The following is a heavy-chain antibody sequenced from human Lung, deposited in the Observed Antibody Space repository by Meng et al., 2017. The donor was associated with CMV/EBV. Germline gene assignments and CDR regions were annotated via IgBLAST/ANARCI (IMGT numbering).Heavy chain of an antibody. CDR3: AHIRKWELTRGVDY. Sequence: APXLVXPTQTLTLTCTFSGLSLSTSGVGVGWIRQPPGKALEWLALIYWNDDKRYSPSLKSRLTITKDTSKIQVVLTMTNMDPVDTATYYCAHIRKWELTRGVDYWGQGXLVTVSS. CDR2: IYWNDDK. D-gene: IGHD1-26*01. V-gene: IGHV2-5*01. CDR1: GLSLSTSGVG. J-gene: IGHJ4*02.